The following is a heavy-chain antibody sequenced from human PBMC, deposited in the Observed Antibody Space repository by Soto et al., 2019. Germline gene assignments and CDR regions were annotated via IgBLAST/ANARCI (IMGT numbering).Heavy chain of an antibody. D-gene: IGHD3-3*02. CDR1: GGSISSSSYY. CDR3: ACSGHFPVVYY. CDR2: IYYSGST. V-gene: IGHV4-39*01. J-gene: IGHJ4*02. Sequence: QLQLQESGPGLVKPSETLSLTCTVSGGSISSSSYYWGWIRQPPGKGLEWIGSIYYSGSTYYNPSLTSRVTISVDTSKNQFSLKLSSVTAADTAVYYCACSGHFPVVYYWGQGTLVTVSS.